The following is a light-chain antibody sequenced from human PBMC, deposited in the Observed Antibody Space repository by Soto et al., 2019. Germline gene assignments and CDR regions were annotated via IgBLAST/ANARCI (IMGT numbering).Light chain of an antibody. Sequence: DIQMTQSPSSLSASVGDRVTISCRASRGISNYLAWYQQKPGKVPKLLIYAASTLQSGVPSRFSGSGSGTDFTLIISSLQPEDVATYYCQKYNSAPLTFGGGTKVEI. CDR2: AAS. CDR3: QKYNSAPLT. J-gene: IGKJ4*01. CDR1: RGISNY. V-gene: IGKV1-27*01.